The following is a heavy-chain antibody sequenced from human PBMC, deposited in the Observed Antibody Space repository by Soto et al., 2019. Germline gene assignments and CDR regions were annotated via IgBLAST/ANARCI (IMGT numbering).Heavy chain of an antibody. CDR1: GGSISSGGYS. J-gene: IGHJ5*02. CDR3: ASRYEP. Sequence: SETLSLTCAVSGGSISSGGYSWSWIRQPPGKGLEWIGYMYHSGSTYYNPSLKSRVTISIDRSKNQFSLKLSSVTAADTAVYYCASRYEPWGQGTLVTVSS. CDR2: MYHSGST. V-gene: IGHV4-30-2*01.